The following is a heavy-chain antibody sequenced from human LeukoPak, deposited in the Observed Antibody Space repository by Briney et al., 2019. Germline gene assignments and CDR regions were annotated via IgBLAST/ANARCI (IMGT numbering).Heavy chain of an antibody. V-gene: IGHV4-34*01. Sequence: PSETLSLTCAVYGGSFSGYYWSWIRQPPGKGLEWIGEINHSGSTNYNPSLKSRVTISVDTSKNQFSLKLSSVTAADTAVYYCARDPLSGFNFDYWGQGTLVTVSS. J-gene: IGHJ4*02. CDR3: ARDPLSGFNFDY. CDR1: GGSFSGYY. D-gene: IGHD3-22*01. CDR2: INHSGST.